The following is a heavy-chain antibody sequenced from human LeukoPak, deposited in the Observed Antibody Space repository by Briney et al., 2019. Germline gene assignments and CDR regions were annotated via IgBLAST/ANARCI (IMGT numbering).Heavy chain of an antibody. Sequence: SETLSLTCTVSSGSIRSYYWGWVRQPPGKGLEWIGRIYTTGTTQYNPSLKSRVTMSVDTSTNQFSLNLRSMTAADTAVYYCGRQGYTASYYFFDYWSQGTLVAAS. CDR1: SGSIRSYY. D-gene: IGHD1-26*01. CDR2: IYTTGTT. CDR3: GRQGYTASYYFFDY. V-gene: IGHV4-4*07. J-gene: IGHJ4*02.